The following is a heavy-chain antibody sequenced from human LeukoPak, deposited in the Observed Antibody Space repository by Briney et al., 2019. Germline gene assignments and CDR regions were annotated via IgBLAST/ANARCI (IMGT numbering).Heavy chain of an antibody. V-gene: IGHV4-39*07. J-gene: IGHJ4*02. CDR3: ARGPMGVAARQYYFDY. Sequence: KPSETLSLTCTVSGGSVSSGSYYWSWIRQPPGKGLEWIGEIDHSGSTNYNPSLKSRVTISVDTSKNQFSLKLSSVTAADTAVYYCARGPMGVAARQYYFDYWGQGTLVTVSS. CDR2: IDHSGST. CDR1: GGSVSSGSYY. D-gene: IGHD6-6*01.